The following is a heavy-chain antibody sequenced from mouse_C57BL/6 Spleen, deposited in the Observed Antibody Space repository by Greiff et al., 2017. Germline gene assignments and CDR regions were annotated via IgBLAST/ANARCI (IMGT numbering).Heavy chain of an antibody. J-gene: IGHJ2*01. CDR2: IYPGDGDT. V-gene: IGHV1-82*01. D-gene: IGHD2-3*01. CDR1: GYAFSSSW. CDR3: ARDDGYYFDY. Sequence: QVQLQQSGPELVKPGASVKISCKASGYAFSSSWMNWVKQRPGKGLEWIGRIYPGDGDTNYNGKFKGKATLTADKSSSTAYMQLSSLTSEDSAVYFCARDDGYYFDYGGQGTTLTVSS.